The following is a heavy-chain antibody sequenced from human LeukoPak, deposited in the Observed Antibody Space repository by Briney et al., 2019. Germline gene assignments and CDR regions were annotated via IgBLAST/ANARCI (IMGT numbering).Heavy chain of an antibody. CDR2: IRYDGSNK. V-gene: IGHV3-30*02. CDR3: AKDFSVEARGSYLDY. J-gene: IGHJ4*02. CDR1: GFTFSSYG. D-gene: IGHD3-16*01. Sequence: GGSLRLSCAASGFTFSSYGMHWVRQAPGKGLEWVAFIRYDGSNKYYADSVKGRFTISRDNTKNTLYLQMNSLRAEDTAVYYCAKDFSVEARGSYLDYWGQGTLVTVSS.